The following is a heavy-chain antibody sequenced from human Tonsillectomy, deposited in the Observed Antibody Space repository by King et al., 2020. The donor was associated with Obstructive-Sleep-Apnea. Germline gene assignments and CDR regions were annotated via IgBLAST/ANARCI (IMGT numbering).Heavy chain of an antibody. CDR2: INPNSGAT. CDR3: VRDVVVSETIHDH. J-gene: IGHJ4*02. V-gene: IGHV1-2*02. D-gene: IGHD2-15*01. Sequence: VQLVQSGAEVKKPGASVKVSCKASGYTFTTYYMHWVRQAPGQGLEWMGWINPNSGATNFPPRFQGRVTMTRDTSISTAYMELNRLRSDDTAVYYCVRDVVVSETIHDHWGQGTLVTVSS. CDR1: GYTFTTYY.